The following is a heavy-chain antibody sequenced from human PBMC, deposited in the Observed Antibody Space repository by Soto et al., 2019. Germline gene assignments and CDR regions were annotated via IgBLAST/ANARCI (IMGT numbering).Heavy chain of an antibody. CDR1: GGSIRSSTYY. J-gene: IGHJ4*02. CDR3: TRHEGGAAADRPLDY. Sequence: SETLSLTCTVSGGSIRSSTYYWGWIRQPPGKGLEWIGSIYYSGSTHNTPSLKSRVTMSVDTYTNQFSLKLNSVTAADAAVYYCTRHEGGAAADRPLDYWGQGTLVTVSS. D-gene: IGHD6-13*01. V-gene: IGHV4-39*01. CDR2: IYYSGST.